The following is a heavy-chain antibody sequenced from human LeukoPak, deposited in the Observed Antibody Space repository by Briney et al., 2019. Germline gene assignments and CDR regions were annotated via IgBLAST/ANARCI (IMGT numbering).Heavy chain of an antibody. J-gene: IGHJ3*02. Sequence: PSETLSLTCTVSGGSISSHYWSWIRRPPGTGLEWIGYICYSGGTNYNPSLKSRVTISVDTSKNQFSLKLSSVTAADTAVYYCARYCSSTSCYFPAFDIWGQGTMVTVSS. CDR1: GGSISSHY. V-gene: IGHV4-59*08. CDR3: ARYCSSTSCYFPAFDI. CDR2: ICYSGGT. D-gene: IGHD2-2*01.